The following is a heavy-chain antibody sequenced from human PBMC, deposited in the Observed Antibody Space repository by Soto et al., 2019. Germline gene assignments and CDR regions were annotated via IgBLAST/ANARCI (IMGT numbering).Heavy chain of an antibody. CDR3: ARDIVLVPAPGVFNYYYGMDV. V-gene: IGHV1-46*01. Sequence: ASVKVSCKASGYTFTGYYMHWVRQAPGQGLEWMGIINPSGGSTSYAQKFQGRVTMTRDTSTSTVYMELSSLRSEDTAVYYCARDIVLVPAPGVFNYYYGMDVWGQGTTVTVSS. CDR1: GYTFTGYY. CDR2: INPSGGST. D-gene: IGHD2-2*01. J-gene: IGHJ6*02.